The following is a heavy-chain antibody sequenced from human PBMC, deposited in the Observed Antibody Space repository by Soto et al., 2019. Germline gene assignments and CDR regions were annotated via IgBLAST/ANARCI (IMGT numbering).Heavy chain of an antibody. CDR1: GGTFSTYG. J-gene: IGHJ4*02. CDR3: ARGTLYYDSSGYRHFDY. Sequence: QVQLVQSGAEVKKGGSSVKVSCKASGGTFSTYGIGWVRQAPGQGLEWMGGIIPMFGSAKYAQKFQGRVTITADESTHTLYMELSSLRSEDTAVYYCARGTLYYDSSGYRHFDYWGQGTLVTVSS. CDR2: IIPMFGSA. D-gene: IGHD3-22*01. V-gene: IGHV1-69*01.